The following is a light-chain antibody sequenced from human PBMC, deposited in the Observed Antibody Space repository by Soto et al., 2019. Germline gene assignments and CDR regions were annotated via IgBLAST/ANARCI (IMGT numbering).Light chain of an antibody. CDR3: QQYDNWLTGT. V-gene: IGKV3D-15*01. CDR2: GTS. J-gene: IGKJ1*01. CDR1: QSVSIH. Sequence: EIRMTQSPAILSVSPGESAALSCRASQSVSIHVVWYQQKPGQAPRLLIYGTSSGATGIPDRFSGSGSGTEFTLTISSLQSEDFAVYYCQQYDNWLTGTFGQGTKVDIK.